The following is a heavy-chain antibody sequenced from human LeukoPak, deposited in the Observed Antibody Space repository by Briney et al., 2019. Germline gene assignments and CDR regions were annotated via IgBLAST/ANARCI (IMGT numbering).Heavy chain of an antibody. D-gene: IGHD2-15*01. CDR3: ARVECSGGSGRVCYYYGMDV. J-gene: IGHJ6*02. V-gene: IGHV4-31*03. CDR2: IYYSGST. CDR1: GGSISSGGYY. Sequence: SETLSLTCTVSGGSISSGGYYWSWIRQHPGKGLEWIGYIYYSGSTYYNPSLKSRVTISVDTSKNQFSLKLSSVTAADTAVYYCARVECSGGSGRVCYYYGMDVWGQGTTVTVSS.